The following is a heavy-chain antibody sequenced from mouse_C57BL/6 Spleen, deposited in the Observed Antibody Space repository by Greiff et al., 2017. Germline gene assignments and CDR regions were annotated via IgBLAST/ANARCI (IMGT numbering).Heavy chain of an antibody. D-gene: IGHD2-2*01. J-gene: IGHJ2*01. V-gene: IGHV1-82*01. CDR2: IYPGDGDT. CDR1: GYAFSSSW. Sequence: QVQLQQSGPELVKPGASVKISCKASGYAFSSSWMNWVKQRPGKGLEWIGRIYPGDGDTNYNGKFKGKATLTADKSSSTAYMQLSSLTSEDSAVYFCASYGYDRDFDYWGQGTTLTVSS. CDR3: ASYGYDRDFDY.